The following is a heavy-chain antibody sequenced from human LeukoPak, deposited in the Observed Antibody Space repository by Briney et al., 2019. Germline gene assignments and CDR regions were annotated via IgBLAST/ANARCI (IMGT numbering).Heavy chain of an antibody. J-gene: IGHJ6*03. V-gene: IGHV3-21*03. CDR1: GFTFSSYS. CDR2: ISSSSSYI. D-gene: IGHD6-19*01. Sequence: GGSLRLSCAASGFTFSSYSMNWVRQAPGKGLEWVSSISSSSSYIYYADSVKGRFTISRDNAKNSLYLQMNSLKTEDTAAYYCTPDDYPIAVAGPDYYYYYMDVWGKGTTVTVSS. CDR3: TPDDYPIAVAGPDYYYYYMDV.